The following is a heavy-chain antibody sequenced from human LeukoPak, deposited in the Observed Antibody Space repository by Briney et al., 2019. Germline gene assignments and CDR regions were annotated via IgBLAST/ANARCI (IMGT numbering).Heavy chain of an antibody. D-gene: IGHD1-26*01. CDR1: GGISHPYA. CDR3: ARGNGTYTPSDH. J-gene: IGHJ4*02. CDR2: ITPLVSTT. Sequence: SVTVSCKASGGISHPYAIAWLRQAPGQGLEWMGGITPLVSTTVYARKLQGRVTFTADEATRTVYMELRSLNSDDTAIYYCARGNGTYTPSDHWGQGTLVTVSS. V-gene: IGHV1-69*13.